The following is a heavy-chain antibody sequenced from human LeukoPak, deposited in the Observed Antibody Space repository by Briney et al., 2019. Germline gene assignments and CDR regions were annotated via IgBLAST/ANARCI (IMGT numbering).Heavy chain of an antibody. V-gene: IGHV3-7*03. CDR3: ASDGSGWRTDY. CDR2: IKKDGSEK. Sequence: PGGSLRLSCAASGFTFSSYWMSRVRQAPGMGLEWVANIKKDGSEKYYADSVKGRFTISRDNAKNSLYLQMNSLRVEDTAVYYCASDGSGWRTDYWGQGTLVTVSS. D-gene: IGHD6-19*01. CDR1: GFTFSSYW. J-gene: IGHJ4*02.